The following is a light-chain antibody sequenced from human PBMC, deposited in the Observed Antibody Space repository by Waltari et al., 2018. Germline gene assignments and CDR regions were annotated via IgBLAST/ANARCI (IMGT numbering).Light chain of an antibody. CDR3: SSYTSSSTRV. CDR2: DVS. V-gene: IGLV2-14*01. J-gene: IGLJ2*01. CDR1: SSDVGGYNS. Sequence: QSALTQPASVSGSPGQSITISCPGTSSDVGGYNSVSWYQQHPGKAPKLMTYDVSNRPSGVSNRFSGSKSGNTASLTISGLQAEDEADYYCSSYTSSSTRVFGGGTKLTVL.